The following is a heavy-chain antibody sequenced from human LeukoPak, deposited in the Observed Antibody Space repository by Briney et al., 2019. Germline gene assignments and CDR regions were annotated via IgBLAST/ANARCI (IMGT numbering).Heavy chain of an antibody. CDR2: ISSSGSTI. J-gene: IGHJ5*02. CDR3: ARYKLLWFGESLPNWFDP. D-gene: IGHD3-10*01. CDR1: GFTFSDYY. V-gene: IGHV3-11*01. Sequence: PGGSLRLSCAASGFTFSDYYMSWIRQAPGKGLEWVSYISSSGSTIYYADSVKGRFTISRDNAKNSLYLQMNSLRAEDTAVYYCARYKLLWFGESLPNWFDPWGQGTLVTVSS.